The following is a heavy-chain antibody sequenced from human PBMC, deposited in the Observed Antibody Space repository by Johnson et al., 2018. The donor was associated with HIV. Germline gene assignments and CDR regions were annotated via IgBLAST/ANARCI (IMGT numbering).Heavy chain of an antibody. Sequence: VHLVESGGGLVQPGGSLRLSCAASGFTFSSYWMNWVRQAPGKGLEWVANIEQDGSEKYYVDSVKGRFTISRDNAKNSLYLQMNSLRAEDTAVYYCARDLGYYYGSGSYYRDAFDIWGQGTMVTVSS. CDR1: GFTFSSYW. CDR2: IEQDGSEK. J-gene: IGHJ3*02. D-gene: IGHD3-10*01. V-gene: IGHV3-7*05. CDR3: ARDLGYYYGSGSYYRDAFDI.